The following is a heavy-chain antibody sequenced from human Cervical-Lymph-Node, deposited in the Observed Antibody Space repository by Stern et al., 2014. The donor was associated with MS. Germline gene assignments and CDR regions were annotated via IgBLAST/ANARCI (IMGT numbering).Heavy chain of an antibody. CDR1: GYSFTIYY. J-gene: IGHJ4*02. CDR2: I. V-gene: IGHV5-51*01. CDR3: ARHVQGFDY. Sequence: EVQLVESGAEVKKPGESLKISCKLSGYSFTIYYIAWVSQMPGKGLEWMGVIYSPSFQGQVTISADKSITTAYLQWSSLRASDTAMYYCARHVQGFDYWGQGTLVTVSS.